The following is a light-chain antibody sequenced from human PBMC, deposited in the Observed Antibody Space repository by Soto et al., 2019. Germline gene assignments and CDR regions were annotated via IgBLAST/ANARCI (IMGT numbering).Light chain of an antibody. V-gene: IGKV1-5*03. CDR2: KTS. CDR3: QQYSSYWT. Sequence: DIQMTQSPSTVSASVGDRVTITCRASRSISGWLAWFQQKPGKAPKLLIHKTSTLESGVPSRFSGSGSGTEFTLTISSLQPDDFAVYYCQQYSSYWTFGQGTKVEI. CDR1: RSISGW. J-gene: IGKJ1*01.